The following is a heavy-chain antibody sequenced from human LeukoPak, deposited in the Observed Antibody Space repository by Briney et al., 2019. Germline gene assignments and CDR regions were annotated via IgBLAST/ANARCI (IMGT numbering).Heavy chain of an antibody. CDR3: ARDHSPYDSSGYYHDY. Sequence: GGSLRLSCAASGFTFSSYWMNWVRQAPGKGLEWVANIKQDGSEKYYVDSVKGRFTISRENAKNSLYLQMNSLRAEDTAVYYCARDHSPYDSSGYYHDYWGQGTLVTVSS. CDR2: IKQDGSEK. CDR1: GFTFSSYW. D-gene: IGHD3-22*01. J-gene: IGHJ4*02. V-gene: IGHV3-7*04.